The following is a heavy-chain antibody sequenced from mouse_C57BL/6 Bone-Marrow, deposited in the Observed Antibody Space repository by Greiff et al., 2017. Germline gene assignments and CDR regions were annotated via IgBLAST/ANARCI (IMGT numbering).Heavy chain of an antibody. D-gene: IGHD1-1*01. CDR3: ARFTTTVGMDY. J-gene: IGHJ4*01. CDR1: GYTFTDYY. V-gene: IGHV1-76*01. Sequence: QVQLQQSGAELVRPGASVKLSCKASGYTFTDYYINWVKQRPGQGLEWIARIYPGSGNTYYNEKFKGKATLTAEKSSSTAYMQLSSLTSEDSAVYFCARFTTTVGMDYWGQGTSVTGSS. CDR2: IYPGSGNT.